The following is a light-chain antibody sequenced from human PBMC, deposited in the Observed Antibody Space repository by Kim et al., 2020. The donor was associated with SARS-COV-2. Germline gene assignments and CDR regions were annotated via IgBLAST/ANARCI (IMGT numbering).Light chain of an antibody. CDR3: QQYYTWPPEYT. CDR2: GAS. CDR1: ETISIN. J-gene: IGKJ2*01. Sequence: EIVMTQSPATLSVSPGERATLSCRASETISINLAWYRQKPGQAPRLLIYGASTRVTCIPARFSGSGSGTDFTLTISSLQSEDFAVYYCQQYYTWPPEYTFGQGTKLEI. V-gene: IGKV3-15*01.